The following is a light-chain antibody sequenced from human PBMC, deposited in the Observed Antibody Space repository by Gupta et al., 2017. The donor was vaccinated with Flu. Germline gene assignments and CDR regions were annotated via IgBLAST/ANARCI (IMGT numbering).Light chain of an antibody. J-gene: IGKJ1*01. Sequence: DIQITQSPSTLSASVGDRVTITCRASQSIRSRMDWYQQKPGKAPKLVIYEASSLQRGVASRFRGSGSGTEFTLSISSLQPEDFATYYCQQYKSYRSFGQGTRVEIK. V-gene: IGKV1-5*03. CDR2: EAS. CDR3: QQYKSYRS. CDR1: QSIRSR.